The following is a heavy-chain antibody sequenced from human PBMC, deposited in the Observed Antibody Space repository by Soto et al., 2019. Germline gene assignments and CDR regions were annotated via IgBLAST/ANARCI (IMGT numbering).Heavy chain of an antibody. CDR3: ASPLAVAGTDY. CDR1: GGSFSGYY. V-gene: IGHV4-34*01. CDR2: INHSGST. Sequence: SETLSLTCAVYGGSFSGYYWSWIRQPPGKGLEWIGEINHSGSTNYNPSLKSRVTISVDTSKNQFSLKLSSVTAADTAVYYCASPLAVAGTDYWGQGTLVTVSS. D-gene: IGHD6-19*01. J-gene: IGHJ4*02.